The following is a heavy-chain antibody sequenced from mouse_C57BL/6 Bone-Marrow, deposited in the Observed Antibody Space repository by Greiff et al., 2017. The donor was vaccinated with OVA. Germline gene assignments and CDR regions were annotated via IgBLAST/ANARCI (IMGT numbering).Heavy chain of an antibody. CDR2: ISSGSSTI. Sequence: EMMLVESGGGLVKPGGSLKLSCAASGFTFSDYGMHWVRQAPEKGLEWVAYISSGSSTIYYADTVKGRFTISRDNAKNTLFLQMTSLRSEDTAMYYCARINYWYFDVWGTGTTVTVSS. CDR1: GFTFSDYG. CDR3: ARINYWYFDV. V-gene: IGHV5-17*01. J-gene: IGHJ1*03.